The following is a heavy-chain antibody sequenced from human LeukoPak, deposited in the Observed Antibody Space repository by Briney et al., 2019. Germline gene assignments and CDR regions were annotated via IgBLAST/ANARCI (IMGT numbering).Heavy chain of an antibody. D-gene: IGHD5-18*01. CDR1: GGYISSSSYN. V-gene: IGHV4-39*01. CDR2: IYYSGST. J-gene: IGHJ4*02. CDR3: ARQYTYGYDFDY. Sequence: SETLTLTCTVSGGYISSSSYNWGWIRQPPGKGLEWIGSIYYSGSTYYSPSLQSRVTISVDTSNNQFSLKLTSVTAADTAVYYCARQYTYGYDFDYWGQGTLVTVSS.